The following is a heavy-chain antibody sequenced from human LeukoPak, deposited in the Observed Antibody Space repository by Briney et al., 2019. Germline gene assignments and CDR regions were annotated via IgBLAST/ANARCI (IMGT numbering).Heavy chain of an antibody. D-gene: IGHD2-15*01. CDR2: ISSSSAI. J-gene: IGHJ4*02. Sequence: GGSLRLSCAASGFTFSRFGMNWVRQAPGKGLERISYISSSSAIYYADSVKGRFTISRDNAKNSLYLQMNSLRDEDTAVYYCAQKGGTDHWGQGTLVTVSS. CDR1: GFTFSRFG. CDR3: AQKGGTDH. V-gene: IGHV3-48*02.